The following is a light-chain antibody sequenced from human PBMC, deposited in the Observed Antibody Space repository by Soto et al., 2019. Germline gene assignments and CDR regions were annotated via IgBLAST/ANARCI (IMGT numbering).Light chain of an antibody. V-gene: IGLV2-8*01. CDR3: SSYAGSNNYV. CDR2: EVS. CDR1: ISYVGGYNY. Sequence: QSALTHPPSASGSPGQSVTISCTGTISYVGGYNYVSWYQQHPGKAPKLMIYEVSKRPSGVPDRFSGSKSGNTASLTVSGLQAEDEADYYCSSYAGSNNYVFGTGTKVTVL. J-gene: IGLJ1*01.